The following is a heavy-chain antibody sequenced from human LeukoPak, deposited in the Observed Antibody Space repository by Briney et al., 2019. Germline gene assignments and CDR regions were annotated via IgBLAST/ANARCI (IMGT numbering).Heavy chain of an antibody. CDR1: GYTFTSYG. CDR2: ISAYNGNT. D-gene: IGHD5-18*01. V-gene: IGHV1-18*01. Sequence: GASVKVSCKASGYTFTSYGISWVRQAPGQGLEWMGWISAYNGNTNYAQKLQGRVAMTTDTSTSTAYMELRSLRSDDTAVYYCARVVDTAMVGAFDIWGQGTMDTVSS. J-gene: IGHJ3*02. CDR3: ARVVDTAMVGAFDI.